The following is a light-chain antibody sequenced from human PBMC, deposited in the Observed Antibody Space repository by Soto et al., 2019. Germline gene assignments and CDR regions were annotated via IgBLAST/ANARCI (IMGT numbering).Light chain of an antibody. CDR2: GTS. CDR1: QNISRS. CDR3: HQYNGWPRT. V-gene: IGKV3-15*01. J-gene: IGKJ1*01. Sequence: IGRTQSTVTLSVSPGERATLSCRASQNISRSLAWYQQKPGQGPSLLIYGTSTRAGGVPARFSGGGSGTEFTLTITSLQSEDFAVYYCHQYNGWPRTFGQGTKV.